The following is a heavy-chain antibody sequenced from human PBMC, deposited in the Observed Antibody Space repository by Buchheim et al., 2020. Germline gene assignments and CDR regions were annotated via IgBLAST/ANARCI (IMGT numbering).Heavy chain of an antibody. J-gene: IGHJ4*02. CDR1: GFTFSSYS. V-gene: IGHV3-30*04. CDR2: ISYDGSAK. CDR3: ARDPGDTSCNGGFCYLDY. Sequence: QVQLVESGGGVVQPGRSLRLSCAASGFTFSSYSLHWVRQAPGKGLEWVAVISYDGSAKYSADSVKGRFTIYRDNSKNMVYLQLNSLRAEDTAVYFCARDPGDTSCNGGFCYLDYWGQGTL. D-gene: IGHD2-15*01.